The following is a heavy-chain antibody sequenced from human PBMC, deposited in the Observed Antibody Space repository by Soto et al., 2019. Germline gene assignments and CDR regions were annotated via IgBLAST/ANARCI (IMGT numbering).Heavy chain of an antibody. Sequence: GGSLRLSCAASGFTFSSYGMHWVRQAPGKGLEWVAVISYDGSNKYYADSVKGRFTISRDNSKNTLYLQMNSLRAEDTAVYYCAKDLYYYDSSGYFDYWGQGTLVTVSS. D-gene: IGHD3-22*01. V-gene: IGHV3-30*18. CDR1: GFTFSSYG. CDR2: ISYDGSNK. J-gene: IGHJ4*02. CDR3: AKDLYYYDSSGYFDY.